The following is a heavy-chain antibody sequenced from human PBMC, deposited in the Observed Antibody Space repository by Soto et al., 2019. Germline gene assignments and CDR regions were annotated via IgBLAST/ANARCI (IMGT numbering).Heavy chain of an antibody. Sequence: QVQLVQSGAEVKKPGSSVKVSCKASGGTFSSDSFSWVRQAPGQGLEWMGGIIPMFDTPIYAQKFQGRVTITADESTSTAYMQLSSLRSGDTAGYYCARSGGLDRDFNYWGQGSLVTVSS. CDR3: ARSGGLDRDFNY. V-gene: IGHV1-69*12. CDR1: GGTFSSDS. J-gene: IGHJ4*02. D-gene: IGHD2-15*01. CDR2: IIPMFDTP.